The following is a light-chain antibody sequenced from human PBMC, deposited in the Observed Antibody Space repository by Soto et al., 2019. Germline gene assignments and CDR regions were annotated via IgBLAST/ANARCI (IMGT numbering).Light chain of an antibody. Sequence: EIVMTQSPASLSVSPGDGATLSCRASQSVASNVAWYQQKPGQGPRLLVHGASTRAVGVPARFSGSGSGTDFTLTIGSLQSEDFAVYYCQQYHNWAPQYTFGQGTKLQIK. V-gene: IGKV3-15*01. J-gene: IGKJ2*01. CDR2: GAS. CDR1: QSVASN. CDR3: QQYHNWAPQYT.